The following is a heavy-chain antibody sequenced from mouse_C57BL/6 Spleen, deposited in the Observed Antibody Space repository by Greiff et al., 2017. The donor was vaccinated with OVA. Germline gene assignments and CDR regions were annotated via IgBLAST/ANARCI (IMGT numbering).Heavy chain of an antibody. J-gene: IGHJ2*01. Sequence: VQLKESGPGLAKPSQTLSLTCSATGYSITSYYWNWIRQFPGNKLEYMGYISYSGSTYYNSSRKSRISIPRDTTTNQYYLQLNSVTTEDTATYYCARMRKDCFDYWGQGTTLTVSS. CDR1: GYSITSYY. CDR3: ARMRKDCFDY. CDR2: ISYSGST. V-gene: IGHV3-8*01.